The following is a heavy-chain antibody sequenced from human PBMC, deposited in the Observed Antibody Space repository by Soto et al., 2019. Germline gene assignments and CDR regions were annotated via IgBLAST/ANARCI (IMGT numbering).Heavy chain of an antibody. J-gene: IGHJ4*02. CDR3: ARLGAGYSSSWYR. D-gene: IGHD6-13*01. V-gene: IGHV3-48*01. CDR2: ISSSSSTI. CDR1: GFTFSSYS. Sequence: GSLRLSCAASGFTFSSYSMNWVRQAPGKGLEWVSYISSSSSTIYYADSVKGRFTISRDNAKNSLYLQMNSLRAEDTAVYYCARLGAGYSSSWYRWGQGTLVTVSS.